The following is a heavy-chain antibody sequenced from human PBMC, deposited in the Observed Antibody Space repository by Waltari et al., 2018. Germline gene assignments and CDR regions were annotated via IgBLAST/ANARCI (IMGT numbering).Heavy chain of an antibody. CDR2: IYYSGST. J-gene: IGHJ4*02. Sequence: QLQLQESGPGLVKPSETLSLTCTVSGGSISSSSYYWGWIRQPPGKGLEWIGNIYYSGSTYYNPSLKSRVTISVDTSKNQFSLKLSSVTAADTAVYYCARGAVVVIALRYFDYWGQGTLVTVSS. CDR3: ARGAVVVIALRYFDY. V-gene: IGHV4-39*07. CDR1: GGSISSSSYY. D-gene: IGHD2-21*01.